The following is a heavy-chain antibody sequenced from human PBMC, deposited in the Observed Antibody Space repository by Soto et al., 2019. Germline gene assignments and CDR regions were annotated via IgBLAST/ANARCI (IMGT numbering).Heavy chain of an antibody. CDR3: ARDLREGGFDYGDGIDY. Sequence: ESGGGVVQPGRSLRLSCAASGFTFSSYAMHWVRQAPGKGLEWVAVISYDGSNKYYADSVKGRFTISRDNSKNTLYLQMNSLRAEDTAVYYCARDLREGGFDYGDGIDYWGQGTLVTVSS. J-gene: IGHJ4*02. CDR2: ISYDGSNK. CDR1: GFTFSSYA. D-gene: IGHD4-17*01. V-gene: IGHV3-30-3*01.